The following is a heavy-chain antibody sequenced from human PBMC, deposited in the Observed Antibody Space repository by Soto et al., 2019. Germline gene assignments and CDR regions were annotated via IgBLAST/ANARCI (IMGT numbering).Heavy chain of an antibody. CDR2: ISGSGGST. V-gene: IGHV3-23*01. CDR1: VFTFSPYA. CDR3: AKGLRRLLRTQYYYGLDV. Sequence: GGSLRLSCSASVFTFSPYAMSWFRQAPGKGLEWVSSISGSGGSTHYADSVKGRFTVSRDNSKRALSLQMSSLREEDTATYYCAKGLRRLLRTQYYYGLDVWGRGTTVTVSS. J-gene: IGHJ6*02. D-gene: IGHD3-10*01.